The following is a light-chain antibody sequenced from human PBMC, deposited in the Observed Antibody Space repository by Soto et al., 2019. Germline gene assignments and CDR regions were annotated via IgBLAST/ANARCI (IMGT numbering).Light chain of an antibody. CDR3: QQYNSYS. CDR2: HAS. V-gene: IGKV1-5*01. CDR1: QSISNW. Sequence: IQLTQSPSTLPASVGDRVTLTCRASQSISNWLAWYQQKPGTAPKLLIYHASILETAVSSRFSGNGSGTDFILTLSRLQPGDFATFFCQQYNSYSFGQGSRVEIK. J-gene: IGKJ1*01.